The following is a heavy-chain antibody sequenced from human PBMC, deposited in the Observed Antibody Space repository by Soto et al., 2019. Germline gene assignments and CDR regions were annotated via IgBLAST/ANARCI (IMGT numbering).Heavy chain of an antibody. CDR1: GGSISSGDYY. D-gene: IGHD5-12*01. Sequence: QVQLQESGPGLVKPSQTLSLTCTVSGGSISSGDYYWSWIRQPPGKGRGWIGYIYYSGSTYYNPSLKSRVTISVDTSKNQFSLKLSSVTAADTAVYYCARDGGVEMATISAFDYWGQGTLVTVSS. J-gene: IGHJ4*02. CDR2: IYYSGST. V-gene: IGHV4-30-4*01. CDR3: ARDGGVEMATISAFDY.